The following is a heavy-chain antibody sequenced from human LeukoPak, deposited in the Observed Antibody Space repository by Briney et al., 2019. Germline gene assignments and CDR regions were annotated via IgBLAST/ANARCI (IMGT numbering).Heavy chain of an antibody. CDR2: TDNVIA. J-gene: IGHJ6*03. V-gene: IGHV4-39*07. CDR3: ARDSGTWELLEFDYYYYMDV. D-gene: IGHD1-26*01. CDR1: GGSITSGDYF. Sequence: SETLSLTCTVSGGSITSGDYFWGWIRQPPGKGLEWIGSTDNVIAHYNPSLKSRVTISVDTSKNQFSLKLSSVTAADTAVYYCARDSGTWELLEFDYYYYMDVWGKGTTVTVSS.